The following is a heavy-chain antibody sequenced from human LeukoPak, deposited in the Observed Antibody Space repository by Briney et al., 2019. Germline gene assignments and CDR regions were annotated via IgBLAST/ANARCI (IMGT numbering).Heavy chain of an antibody. J-gene: IGHJ6*02. D-gene: IGHD2-15*01. CDR1: GGSFSGYY. Sequence: SGTLSLTCAVYGGSFSGYYWSWIRQPPGKGLEWIGEINHSGSTNYNPSLKSRVTISVDTSKNQFSLKLSSVTAADTAVYYCARGMMKRIVYYYYGMDVWGQGTTVTVSS. V-gene: IGHV4-34*01. CDR3: ARGMMKRIVYYYYGMDV. CDR2: INHSGST.